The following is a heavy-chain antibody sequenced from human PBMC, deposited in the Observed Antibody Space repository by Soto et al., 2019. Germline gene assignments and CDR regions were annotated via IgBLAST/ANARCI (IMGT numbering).Heavy chain of an antibody. CDR2: ISSSGSTI. Sequence: TAWSLRLSCAASGFTFSSYEMNWVRQAPGKGLEWVSYISSSGSTIYYADSVKGRFTISRDNAKNSLYLQMNSLRAEDTAVYYCARDYWDTDIVPPRGMAVWGQGTTVTVSS. D-gene: IGHD5-18*01. V-gene: IGHV3-48*03. CDR1: GFTFSSYE. J-gene: IGHJ6*02. CDR3: ARDYWDTDIVPPRGMAV.